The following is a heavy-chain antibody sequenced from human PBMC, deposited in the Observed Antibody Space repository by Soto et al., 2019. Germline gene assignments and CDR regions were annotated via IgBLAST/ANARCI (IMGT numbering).Heavy chain of an antibody. CDR3: ARDFDWNLDA. V-gene: IGHV3-74*03. J-gene: IGHJ2*01. Sequence: VESGGGVFQSGGSLRLSCAASGLTASNFWMHWVRQAPGEGLVWVARINGDGSSRTYADSMKGRLTISRDNAKNMVFLDMKSLRGEDTAVYYCARDFDWNLDAWGRGTLVTVSS. D-gene: IGHD3-9*01. CDR2: INGDGSSR. CDR1: GLTASNFW.